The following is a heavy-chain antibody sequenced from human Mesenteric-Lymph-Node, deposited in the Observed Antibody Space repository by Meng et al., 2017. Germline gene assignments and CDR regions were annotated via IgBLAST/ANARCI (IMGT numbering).Heavy chain of an antibody. CDR1: GYSFTSYW. V-gene: IGHV5-51*01. J-gene: IGHJ4*02. CDR2: ISPGDSET. Sequence: KVSCKGSGYSFTSYWIGWVRQMPGKGLEWVGIISPGDSETRYSPSFQGQVAISADTSIRTAYLQGSSLKASDTAVYFCTRLYYFESSGYYPFDYWGQGTLVTVSS. D-gene: IGHD3-22*01. CDR3: TRLYYFESSGYYPFDY.